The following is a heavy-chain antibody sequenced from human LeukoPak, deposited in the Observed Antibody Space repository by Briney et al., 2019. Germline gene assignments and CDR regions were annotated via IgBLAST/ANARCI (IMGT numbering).Heavy chain of an antibody. CDR3: ARDYYDILTGYYNFDY. CDR1: GYNFNSYG. D-gene: IGHD3-9*01. Sequence: GASVKVSCKTSGYNFNSYGISWVRQTPGQGLEWMGWISVHNGNTNYAQKFRGRVFMTTDTSTSTVYMELRSLKSDDTAVYYCARDYYDILTGYYNFDYWGQGTLVTVSS. CDR2: ISVHNGNT. J-gene: IGHJ4*02. V-gene: IGHV1-18*01.